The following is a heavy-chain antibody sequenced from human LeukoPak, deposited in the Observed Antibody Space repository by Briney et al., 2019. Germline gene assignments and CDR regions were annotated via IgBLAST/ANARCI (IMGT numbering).Heavy chain of an antibody. CDR1: GGSISSYY. CDR2: INHSGST. Sequence: SSGTLSLTCTVSGGSISSYYWSWIRQPPGKGLEWIGEINHSGSTNYNPSLKSRVTISVDTSKNQFSLKLSSVTAAGTAVYYCARTPDGYSWFDPWGQGTLVTVSS. CDR3: ARTPDGYSWFDP. D-gene: IGHD1-14*01. V-gene: IGHV4-34*01. J-gene: IGHJ5*02.